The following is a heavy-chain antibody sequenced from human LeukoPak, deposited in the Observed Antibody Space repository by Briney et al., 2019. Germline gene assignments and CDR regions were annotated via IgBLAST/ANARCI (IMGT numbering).Heavy chain of an antibody. V-gene: IGHV3-48*03. Sequence: GGSLRLSCAASGFTFSSYEMNWVRQAPGKGLEWVSYISSSGSTIYYADSVKGRFTISRDNAKNTLYLQMNSLRAEDTAVYYCARARPKYCSSTSCYRGGHFDYWGQGTLVTVSS. CDR3: ARARPKYCSSTSCYRGGHFDY. J-gene: IGHJ4*02. CDR2: ISSSGSTI. CDR1: GFTFSSYE. D-gene: IGHD2-2*02.